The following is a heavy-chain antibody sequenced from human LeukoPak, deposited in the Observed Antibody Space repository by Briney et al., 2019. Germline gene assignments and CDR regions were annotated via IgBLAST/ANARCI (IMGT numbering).Heavy chain of an antibody. J-gene: IGHJ2*01. CDR1: GYSISSGYY. V-gene: IGHV4-38-2*02. Sequence: PSETLSLTCTVSGYSISSGYYWGWIRPPPGKGLEWIGSIYHSGSTYYNPSLKSRVTISVDTSKNQFSLKLSSVTAADTAVYYCARGLTTVTTSPNWYFDLWGRGTLVTVPS. CDR3: ARGLTTVTTSPNWYFDL. D-gene: IGHD4-17*01. CDR2: IYHSGST.